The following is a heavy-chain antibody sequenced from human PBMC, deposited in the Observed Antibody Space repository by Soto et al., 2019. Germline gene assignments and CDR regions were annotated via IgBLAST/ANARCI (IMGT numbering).Heavy chain of an antibody. CDR1: GGSISSGDYY. V-gene: IGHV4-30-4*01. CDR3: AGEVYNCSGGSCYVWFAP. D-gene: IGHD2-15*01. Sequence: QVQLQASGPGLVKPSQTLSLHCTVSGGSISSGDYYWSWIRQPPGKGLEWIGYIYYSGSTYYNPSLKSRVTISVDTSKTQFSLKLSSVTAAATAVYYCAGEVYNCSGGSCYVWFAPWGQGTLVTVSS. CDR2: IYYSGST. J-gene: IGHJ5*02.